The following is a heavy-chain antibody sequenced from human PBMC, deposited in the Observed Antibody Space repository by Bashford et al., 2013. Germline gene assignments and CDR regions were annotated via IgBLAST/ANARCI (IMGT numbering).Heavy chain of an antibody. CDR1: GFTFSDYA. V-gene: IGHV3-49*03. J-gene: IGHJ3*02. Sequence: GGSLRLSCVASGFTFSDYAMMWFRQAPGKGLEWIGFIRSVPFGGTTEYAASVKGRFSVSRDVSKSIAYLQMNSLKTEDTAVYYCASADCSGGLCYTGMAFDIWGHGTVVTVSS. D-gene: IGHD2-8*02. CDR2: IRSVPFGGTT. CDR3: ASADCSGGLCYTGMAFDI.